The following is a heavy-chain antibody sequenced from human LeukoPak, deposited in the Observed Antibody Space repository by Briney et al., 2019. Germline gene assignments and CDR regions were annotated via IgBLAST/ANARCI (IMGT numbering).Heavy chain of an antibody. CDR3: ARPRGWERRWYFDL. D-gene: IGHD1-26*01. CDR2: IGSSGTCI. CDR1: GFTFSNYG. J-gene: IGHJ2*01. V-gene: IGHV3-21*01. Sequence: GGSLRLSRAASGFTFSNYGMNWVRQGPGEGLEWVSSIGSSGTCIYYADSMKGRFTISRDNAKNSLYLQMDSLRAEDTAVYYCARPRGWERRWYFDLWGRGTLVTVSS.